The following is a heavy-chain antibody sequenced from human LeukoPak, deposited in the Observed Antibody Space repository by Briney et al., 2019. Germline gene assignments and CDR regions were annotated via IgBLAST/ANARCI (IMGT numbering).Heavy chain of an antibody. CDR1: GGSISSGSYY. CDR3: ARASPSPDEI. D-gene: IGHD6-6*01. CDR2: IYHSGST. V-gene: IGHV4-39*07. Sequence: SETLSLTCTVSGGSISSGSYYWSWIRQPPGKGLEWIGSIYHSGSTYYNPSLKSRVTISVDTSKNQFSLKLSSVTAADTAVYYCARASPSPDEIWGQGTMVTVSS. J-gene: IGHJ3*02.